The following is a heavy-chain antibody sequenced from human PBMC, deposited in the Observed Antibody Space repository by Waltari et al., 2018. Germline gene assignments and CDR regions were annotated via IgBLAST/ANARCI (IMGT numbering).Heavy chain of an antibody. D-gene: IGHD4-17*01. Sequence: QVQLQQWGAGLLKPSETLSLTCAVSGGSFSGYYWSWSRQPPGKGLEWIGEINHSGSTNYNPSLKSRVTISVDTSKNQFSLKLSSVTAADTAVYYCARGRTVTPRGAGYYMDVWGKGTTVTISS. CDR1: GGSFSGYY. V-gene: IGHV4-34*01. J-gene: IGHJ6*03. CDR2: INHSGST. CDR3: ARGRTVTPRGAGYYMDV.